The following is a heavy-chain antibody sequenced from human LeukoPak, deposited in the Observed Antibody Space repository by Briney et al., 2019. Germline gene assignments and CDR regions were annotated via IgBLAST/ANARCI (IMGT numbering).Heavy chain of an antibody. D-gene: IGHD2-2*01. CDR3: ANQGSSRPEDYFDY. Sequence: PGGSLRLSCAASGVTFTTYAMSWVRQAPGKGLEWVSVIYSGGSTYYADSVKGRFTISRDNPKNTLYLQMNSLRAEDTAVYYCANQGSSRPEDYFDYWGQGTLVTVSS. CDR1: GVTFTTYA. V-gene: IGHV3-23*03. J-gene: IGHJ4*02. CDR2: IYSGGST.